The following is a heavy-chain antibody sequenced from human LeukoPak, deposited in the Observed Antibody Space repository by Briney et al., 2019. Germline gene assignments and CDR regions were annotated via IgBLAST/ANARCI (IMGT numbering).Heavy chain of an antibody. CDR2: ISDSGGTT. CDR1: AFTFSSYG. CDR3: AKSSDGSTSFDQ. Sequence: GGSLRLSCAASAFTFSSYGMHWVRQAPGKGLEWVSGISDSGGTTYYVDSVKGRFTISRDNSKNTLYLINSLRAEDMALYYCAKSSDGSTSFDQWGQGTLVTVSS. V-gene: IGHV3-23*01. J-gene: IGHJ4*02. D-gene: IGHD2-2*01.